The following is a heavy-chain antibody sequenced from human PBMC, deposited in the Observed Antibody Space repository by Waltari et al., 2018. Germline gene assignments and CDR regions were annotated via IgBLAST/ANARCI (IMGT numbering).Heavy chain of an antibody. CDR2: SYPGDSDT. CDR1: GYRFTSYW. V-gene: IGHV5-51*03. D-gene: IGHD6-13*01. CDR3: ARAVPSIAAAGTLVAFDI. J-gene: IGHJ3*02. Sequence: EVQLVQSGAEVKKPGESLKISCTGSGYRFTSYWIGWVRQMPAKGLEWMGLSYPGDSDTRYSPSFQGQVTISADKSISTAYLQWSSLKASDTAMYYCARAVPSIAAAGTLVAFDIWGQGTMVTVSS.